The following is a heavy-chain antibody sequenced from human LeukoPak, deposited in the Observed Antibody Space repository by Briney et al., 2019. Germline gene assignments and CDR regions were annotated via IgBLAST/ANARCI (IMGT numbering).Heavy chain of an antibody. V-gene: IGHV3-9*01. J-gene: IGHJ4*02. Sequence: GGSLRLSCAASGFTFDDYAMHWVRQAPGKGLEWVSGISWNSGSMGYADSVKGRFTVSRDNAKTSLYLQMNSVRDEDTAFYYCAKTPYSSGRSPFDYWGQGTLVTVSS. CDR1: GFTFDDYA. CDR2: ISWNSGSM. CDR3: AKTPYSSGRSPFDY. D-gene: IGHD6-19*01.